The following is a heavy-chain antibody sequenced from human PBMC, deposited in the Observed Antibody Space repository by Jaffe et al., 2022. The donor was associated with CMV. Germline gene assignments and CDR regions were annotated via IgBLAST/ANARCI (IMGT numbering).Heavy chain of an antibody. Sequence: EAQLVESGGGLVQPGGSLRLSCVASGFRFDNFAMHWVRQVPGKGLEWVSGISWNSGRIVYADAVKGRITISRDNPKNSVYLHMNSLRTEDTALYYCVKAQKIYTSSFHEWGQGTLVTVSS. CDR2: ISWNSGRI. J-gene: IGHJ1*01. CDR1: GFRFDNFA. V-gene: IGHV3-9*01. D-gene: IGHD2-2*01. CDR3: VKAQKIYTSSFHE.